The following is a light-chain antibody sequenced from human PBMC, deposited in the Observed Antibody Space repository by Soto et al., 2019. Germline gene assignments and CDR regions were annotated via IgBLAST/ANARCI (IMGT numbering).Light chain of an antibody. Sequence: EIVLTQSPGTLSLFPGERATLSCRASQSISSNYLAWYQHKPGQAPRLLIHGASNRATGIPDRFSGAGSGTDFTLTISSLEPEDFAVYYCHQYGSAPAWTFGQGTKVEIK. J-gene: IGKJ1*01. V-gene: IGKV3-20*01. CDR2: GAS. CDR1: QSISSNY. CDR3: HQYGSAPAWT.